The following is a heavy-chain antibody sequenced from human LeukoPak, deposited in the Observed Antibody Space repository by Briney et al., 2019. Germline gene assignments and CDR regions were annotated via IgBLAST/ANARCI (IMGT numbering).Heavy chain of an antibody. Sequence: ASVKVSCKASGYTFTSYAMNWVRQSPGQGLEWMGWVSAYNGYTNYAQKLQGRVTMTTDTSTSTAYMELRSLRSDDTAVYYCARDDLVAVAGTPNYFDYWGQGTLVTVSS. CDR3: ARDDLVAVAGTPNYFDY. D-gene: IGHD6-19*01. J-gene: IGHJ4*02. CDR2: VSAYNGYT. CDR1: GYTFTSYA. V-gene: IGHV1-18*01.